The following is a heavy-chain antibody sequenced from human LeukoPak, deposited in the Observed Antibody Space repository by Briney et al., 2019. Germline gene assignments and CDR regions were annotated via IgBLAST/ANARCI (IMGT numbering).Heavy chain of an antibody. CDR1: GFTINQHA. CDR3: ARFGLPYSIDL. D-gene: IGHD3/OR15-3a*01. CDR2: IRPDGSAV. Sequence: PGGSLRLSCIASGFTINQHAMSWVRQAPVKGLEWVASIRPDGSAVFYVDSVKGQFTFSRDNAKNSLDLQMNSLRAEDTAVYYCARFGLPYSIDLWGQGTMVTVSS. J-gene: IGHJ6*02. V-gene: IGHV3-7*01.